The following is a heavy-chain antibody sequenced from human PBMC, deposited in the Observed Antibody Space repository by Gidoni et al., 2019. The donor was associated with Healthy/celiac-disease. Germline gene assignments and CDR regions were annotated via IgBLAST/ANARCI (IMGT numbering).Heavy chain of an antibody. J-gene: IGHJ4*02. CDR3: ARDGDSYGSRLFDY. CDR1: GFPFSSYS. Sequence: EVQLVESGGGLVKPGGSLRLSCAASGFPFSSYSMNWVRQAPGKGLEWLSSISSSSSYIYYADSVKGRFTISRDNAKNSLYLQMNSLRAEDTAVYYCARDGDSYGSRLFDYWGQGTLVTVSS. CDR2: ISSSSSYI. V-gene: IGHV3-21*01. D-gene: IGHD5-18*01.